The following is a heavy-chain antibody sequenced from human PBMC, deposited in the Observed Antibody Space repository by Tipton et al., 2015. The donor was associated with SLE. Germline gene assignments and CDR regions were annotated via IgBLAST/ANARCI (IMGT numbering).Heavy chain of an antibody. D-gene: IGHD2-21*02. Sequence: TLSLTCTVSGGSIISGGYYWSWIRQHPGKGLEWIGFLYASGDTHYNPSLKSRVTISVDTTKNQFSLRLSSVTAADTAVYYCARGLLTWRGAIIGVDVWGPGTTVNVSS. CDR2: LYASGDT. CDR1: GGSIISGGYY. J-gene: IGHJ6*02. CDR3: ARGLLTWRGAIIGVDV. V-gene: IGHV4-31*03.